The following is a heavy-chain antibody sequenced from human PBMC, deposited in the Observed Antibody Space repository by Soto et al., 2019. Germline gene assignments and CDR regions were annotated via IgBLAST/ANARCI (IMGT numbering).Heavy chain of an antibody. D-gene: IGHD6-19*01. Sequence: EVQLVESGGDLVQRGGSLRLSCVASGFTFSVYSMNWVRQAPGKGLEWFSYITSDTKTIKYADSVKGRFTISRDNAKNSVYLQMNSLRDEDTAVYYCARSVEGNFDYWGQGPVVTVSS. CDR1: GFTFSVYS. CDR3: ARSVEGNFDY. J-gene: IGHJ4*02. CDR2: ITSDTKTI. V-gene: IGHV3-48*02.